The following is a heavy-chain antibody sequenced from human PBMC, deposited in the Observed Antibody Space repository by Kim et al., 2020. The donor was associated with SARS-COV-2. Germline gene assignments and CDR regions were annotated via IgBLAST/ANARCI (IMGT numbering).Heavy chain of an antibody. CDR3: AKTSLGGYYFFDY. D-gene: IGHD3-22*01. V-gene: IGHV3-30*18. Sequence: GGSLRLSCAASGFTFSSYGMHWVRQAPGKGLEWVAVISYDGSNKYYADSVKGRFTISRDNPKNTLYLQMNSLRAEDTAVYYCAKTSLGGYYFFDYWGQGTLVTVSS. CDR1: GFTFSSYG. J-gene: IGHJ4*02. CDR2: ISYDGSNK.